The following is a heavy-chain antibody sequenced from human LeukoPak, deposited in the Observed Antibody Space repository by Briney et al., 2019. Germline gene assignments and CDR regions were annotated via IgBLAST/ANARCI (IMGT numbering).Heavy chain of an antibody. D-gene: IGHD2-15*01. CDR1: GFTFSSYG. Sequence: GGSLRLSCAASGFTFSSYGMHWVRQAPGKGLEWVAVIWYDGSNKYYADSVKGRFTISRDNSKNTLYLQMNSLRAEDTAVYFCVRDYCSGGSCYESKWFDPWGQGTLVTVSS. CDR3: VRDYCSGGSCYESKWFDP. J-gene: IGHJ5*02. CDR2: IWYDGSNK. V-gene: IGHV3-33*01.